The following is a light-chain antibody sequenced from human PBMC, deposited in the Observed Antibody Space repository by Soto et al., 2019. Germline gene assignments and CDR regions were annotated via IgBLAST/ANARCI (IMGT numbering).Light chain of an antibody. Sequence: QSVLTQPPSVSGAPGQRVTISCTGSSSNIGAGYDVHWYQQLPGTAPKLLIYGNSNRPSGVPDRFSGSKSGTSASLAITGPQPEEEADYYCQSFDGSLSGWLFGEGTKLPF. CDR3: QSFDGSLSGWL. V-gene: IGLV1-40*01. CDR1: SSNIGAGYD. J-gene: IGLJ3*02. CDR2: GNS.